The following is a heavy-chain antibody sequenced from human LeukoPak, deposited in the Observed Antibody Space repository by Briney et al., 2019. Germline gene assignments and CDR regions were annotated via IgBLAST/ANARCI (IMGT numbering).Heavy chain of an antibody. J-gene: IGHJ3*02. CDR3: SRGDYGDYHDAFDI. CDR2: IYYSGST. D-gene: IGHD4-17*01. V-gene: IGHV4-39*07. Sequence: PSETLSLTCTVSGGSISSSNYYWGWIRQPPGKGLEWIGSIYYSGSTYYSPSLKSRVTISVDTSKNQFSLKLSSVTAADTAVYYCSRGDYGDYHDAFDIWGQGTMVTVSS. CDR1: GGSISSSNYY.